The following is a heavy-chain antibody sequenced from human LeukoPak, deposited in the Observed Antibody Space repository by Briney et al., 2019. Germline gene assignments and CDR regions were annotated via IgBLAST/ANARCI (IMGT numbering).Heavy chain of an antibody. CDR3: AKDVAGYGSGSNSAFDI. D-gene: IGHD3-10*01. J-gene: IGHJ3*02. Sequence: GGSQRLSCAASGFTFSSYAMSWVRQAPGKGLEWVSGISGSGGSTYYADSVKGRFTISRDNSKNTLYLQMNSLRAEDTAVYYCAKDVAGYGSGSNSAFDIWGQGTMVTVSS. CDR1: GFTFSSYA. V-gene: IGHV3-23*01. CDR2: ISGSGGST.